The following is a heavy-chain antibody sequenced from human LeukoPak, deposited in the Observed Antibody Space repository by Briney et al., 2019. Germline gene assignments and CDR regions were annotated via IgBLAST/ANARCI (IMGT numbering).Heavy chain of an antibody. CDR1: GFTFRSYA. CDR3: AREGPTSGSYDWFDP. V-gene: IGHV3-30-3*01. Sequence: GRSLRLSCAASGFTFRSYAMHWVRQAPGKGLEWVEVISYDGSNKYYADSVKGRFTISRDNSKNMLYLQMNSLRAEDTAVYYCAREGPTSGSYDWFDPWGQGTLVTVSS. J-gene: IGHJ5*02. D-gene: IGHD1-26*01. CDR2: ISYDGSNK.